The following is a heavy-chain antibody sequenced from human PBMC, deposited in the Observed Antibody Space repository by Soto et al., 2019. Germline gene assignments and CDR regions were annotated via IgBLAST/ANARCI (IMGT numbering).Heavy chain of an antibody. CDR3: AREGGTTGVPWDYYYGMDV. Sequence: QVQLVQSGAEVKKPGASVKVSCKASGYTLTSHGISWVRQAPGQGLEWMGWISAYNGNTNYAQKLQGRGTMTTDTXXSXAXXELRSLRSDDTGVYYCAREGGTTGVPWDYYYGMDVWGQGTTVTVSS. CDR1: GYTLTSHG. D-gene: IGHD1-26*01. CDR2: ISAYNGNT. J-gene: IGHJ6*02. V-gene: IGHV1-18*01.